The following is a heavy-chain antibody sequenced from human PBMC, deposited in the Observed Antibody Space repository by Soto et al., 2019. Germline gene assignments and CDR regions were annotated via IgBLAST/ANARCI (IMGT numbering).Heavy chain of an antibody. CDR2: IYHSGST. D-gene: IGHD1-1*01. Sequence: SETLSLTCAVSGGSISIGGYSWSWIRHPPGKGLEWIGYIYHSGSTYYNPSLKSRVAISVDTSRNDFSLRLSSVTAADTAVYYCTTGGAASKTDSWGQGTPVPVSS. CDR3: TTGGAASKTDS. V-gene: IGHV4-30-2*05. J-gene: IGHJ4*02. CDR1: GGSISIGGYS.